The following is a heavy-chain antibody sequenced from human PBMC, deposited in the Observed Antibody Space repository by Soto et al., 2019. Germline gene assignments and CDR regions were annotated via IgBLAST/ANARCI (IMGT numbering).Heavy chain of an antibody. CDR1: GNSFTSYA. CDR2: INAGNGNT. D-gene: IGHD1-20*01. Sequence: ASVKVSCKASGNSFTSYAMHWVRQAPGQRLEWMGWINAGNGNTIYSERFQGRVTITRDTSATTAYMELSSLRSEDTAVYYCARDPRRGICRRFDAWGQGTLVTVAS. CDR3: ARDPRRGICRRFDA. V-gene: IGHV1-3*01. J-gene: IGHJ4*02.